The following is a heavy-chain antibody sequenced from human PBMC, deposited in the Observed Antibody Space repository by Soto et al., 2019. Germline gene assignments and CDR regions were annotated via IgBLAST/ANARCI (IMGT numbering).Heavy chain of an antibody. CDR3: ATHLDCYYGDSNPIFDF. CDR1: GGTFSSYT. CDR2: IIPILGIA. D-gene: IGHD4-17*01. Sequence: ASVKVSCKASGGTFSSYTISWVRQAPGQGLEWMGRIIPILGIANYAQKFQGRVTITADKSTSTAYMELSSLRSEDTAVYYCATHLDCYYGDSNPIFDFCGQGSLVIGSS. V-gene: IGHV1-69*02. J-gene: IGHJ4*02.